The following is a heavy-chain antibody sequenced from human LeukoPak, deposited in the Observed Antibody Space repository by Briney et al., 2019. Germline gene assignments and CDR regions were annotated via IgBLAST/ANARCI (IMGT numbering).Heavy chain of an antibody. CDR2: IKQDGSEK. Sequence: GGSLRLSCAASGFTFSSYWMSWVRQAPGKGLEWVANIKQDGSEKYYVDSVKGRFTISRDNSKNTLYLQMNRLRAEDTAVYYCAKMLFIAAAGTSFDYWGQGTLVTVSS. D-gene: IGHD6-13*01. V-gene: IGHV3-7*03. CDR1: GFTFSSYW. CDR3: AKMLFIAAAGTSFDY. J-gene: IGHJ4*02.